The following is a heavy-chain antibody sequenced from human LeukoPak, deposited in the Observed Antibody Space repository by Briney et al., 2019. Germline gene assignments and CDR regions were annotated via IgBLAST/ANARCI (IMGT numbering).Heavy chain of an antibody. V-gene: IGHV4-39*01. Sequence: KPSETLSLTCTVSGGSISSSSYYWGWIRQPPGKGLEWIGSIYIDGITHYNSSLQSRVTLSIDTSKNQFSLKLTSVTAADTAVFYCARLFTRAWEYRYGVDVWGQGTTVTVSS. CDR2: IYIDGIT. CDR1: GGSISSSSYY. CDR3: ARLFTRAWEYRYGVDV. J-gene: IGHJ6*02. D-gene: IGHD1-26*01.